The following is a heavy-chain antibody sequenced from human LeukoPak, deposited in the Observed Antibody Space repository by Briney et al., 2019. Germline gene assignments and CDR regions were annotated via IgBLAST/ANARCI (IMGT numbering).Heavy chain of an antibody. CDR3: AKGRSYYLDY. J-gene: IGHJ4*02. D-gene: IGHD1-26*01. Sequence: GGSLRLSCAASGFTFSNYGMHWVRQAPGKGLEWVAAISYDGNNENYADSVKGRFTISRDNSKHTLYLQMNSLRAEDTAVYYCAKGRSYYLDYWGQGTLVTVSS. CDR1: GFTFSNYG. V-gene: IGHV3-30*18. CDR2: ISYDGNNE.